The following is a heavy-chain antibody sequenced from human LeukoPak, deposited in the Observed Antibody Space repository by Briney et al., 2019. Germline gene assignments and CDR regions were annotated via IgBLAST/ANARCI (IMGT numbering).Heavy chain of an antibody. D-gene: IGHD6-6*01. J-gene: IGHJ6*02. CDR1: GGSISSYY. V-gene: IGHV4-59*01. CDR2: IYYSGST. Sequence: SETLSLTCTVSGGSISSYYWSWIRQPPGKGLEWIEYIYYSGSTNYNPSLKSRVTISVDTSKNQFSLKLSSVTAAYTTVYYCARDVPWYGMDVWGQGTTVTVSS. CDR3: ARDVPWYGMDV.